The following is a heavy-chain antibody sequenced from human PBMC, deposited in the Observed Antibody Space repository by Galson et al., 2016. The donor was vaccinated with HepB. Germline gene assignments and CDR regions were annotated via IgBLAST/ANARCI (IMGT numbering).Heavy chain of an antibody. Sequence: SLRLSCGASGFTFSSYSMNWVRQAPGKGLEWVSYISVYRTIYYADPVKGRFTISRDNARNSLYLQMNTLRADDTAVYYCARSVEGHFDYWGQGILVTVSS. CDR3: ARSVEGHFDY. D-gene: IGHD1-1*01. CDR1: GFTFSSYS. V-gene: IGHV3-48*04. CDR2: ISVYRTI. J-gene: IGHJ4*02.